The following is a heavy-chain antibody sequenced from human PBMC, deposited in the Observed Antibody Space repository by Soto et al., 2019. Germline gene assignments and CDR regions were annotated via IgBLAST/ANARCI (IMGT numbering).Heavy chain of an antibody. CDR3: ARGQAFWTGYYRMPYYFDY. J-gene: IGHJ4*02. CDR2: LYYSGST. Sequence: SETLSLTCTVSGGSVSSGSYYWSWIRQPPGKGLEYIGYLYYSGSTNYNPSLKSRVTISVDTPKNQFSLKLTSVTAADTAIYYCARGQAFWTGYYRMPYYFDYWGQGTLVTV. D-gene: IGHD3-3*01. V-gene: IGHV4-61*01. CDR1: GGSVSSGSYY.